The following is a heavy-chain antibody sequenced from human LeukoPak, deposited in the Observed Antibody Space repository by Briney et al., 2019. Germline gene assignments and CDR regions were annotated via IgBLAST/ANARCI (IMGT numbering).Heavy chain of an antibody. V-gene: IGHV4-39*01. CDR1: GGSISSYY. D-gene: IGHD3-3*01. CDR3: ARHGVTIFGVEFDY. Sequence: SETLSLTCTVSGGSISSYYWGWIRQPPGKGLEWIGSIYYSGSTYYNPSLKSRVTISVDTSKNQFSLKLSSVTAADTAVYYCARHGVTIFGVEFDYWGQGTLVTVSS. CDR2: IYYSGST. J-gene: IGHJ4*02.